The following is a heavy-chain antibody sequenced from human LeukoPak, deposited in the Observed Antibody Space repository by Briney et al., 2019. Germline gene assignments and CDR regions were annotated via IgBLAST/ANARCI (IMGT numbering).Heavy chain of an antibody. CDR2: INHSGST. CDR1: GGSFSGYY. D-gene: IGHD3-22*01. Sequence: PSETLSLTCAVYGGSFSGYYWSWIRQPPGKGLGWIGEINHSGSTNYNPSLKSRVTISVDTSKNQFSLKLSSVTAADTAVYYCAREHYYDSSGNYGMDVWGQGTTVTVSS. J-gene: IGHJ6*02. V-gene: IGHV4-34*01. CDR3: AREHYYDSSGNYGMDV.